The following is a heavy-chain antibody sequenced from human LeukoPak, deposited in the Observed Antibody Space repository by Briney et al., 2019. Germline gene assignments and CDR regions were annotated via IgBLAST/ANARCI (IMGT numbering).Heavy chain of an antibody. J-gene: IGHJ5*02. CDR2: INPNSGGT. CDR1: GYTFTGYY. D-gene: IGHD3-10*01. V-gene: IGHV1-2*02. Sequence: ASVKVSCKASGYTFTGYYMHWVRQAPGQGLEWMGWINPNSGGTNYAQKFQGRVTMTRDTSISTAYMELSRLRSDDTAVYYCARALWFGELSRSWFDPWGQGTLVTVSS. CDR3: ARALWFGELSRSWFDP.